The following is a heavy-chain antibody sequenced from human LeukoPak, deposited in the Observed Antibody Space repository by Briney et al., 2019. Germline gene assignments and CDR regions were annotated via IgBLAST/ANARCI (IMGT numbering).Heavy chain of an antibody. CDR1: GFSLSTHGMR. CDR3: ARMIVATFFDY. J-gene: IGHJ4*02. Sequence: SGPTLVNPTQTLTLTCTFSGFSLSTHGMRVSWIRQPPGKALEWLARIDWDDDKFYSTSLKTRLTISKDTSKNQVVLTMTNMDPVDTATYYCARMIVATFFDYWGQGTLVTVSS. D-gene: IGHD5-12*01. V-gene: IGHV2-70*04. CDR2: IDWDDDK.